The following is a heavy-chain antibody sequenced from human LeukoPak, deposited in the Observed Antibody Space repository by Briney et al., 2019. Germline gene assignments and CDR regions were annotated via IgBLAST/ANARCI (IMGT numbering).Heavy chain of an antibody. CDR2: ISGSGDNT. CDR1: GFTFSSYS. D-gene: IGHD6-13*01. Sequence: PGGSLRLSCAASGFTFSSYSMSWVRQAPGKGLEWVSSISGSGDNTYHADSLKGRFSISRDNSKNTVYLQMNSLRAEDTALYYCAKAPGSSWAAFDSWGQGTLVTVSS. CDR3: AKAPGSSWAAFDS. J-gene: IGHJ4*02. V-gene: IGHV3-23*01.